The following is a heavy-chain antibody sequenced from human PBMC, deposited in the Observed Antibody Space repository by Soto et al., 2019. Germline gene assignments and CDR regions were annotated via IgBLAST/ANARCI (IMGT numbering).Heavy chain of an antibody. D-gene: IGHD1-1*01. V-gene: IGHV4-34*01. Sequence: QVQLQQWGAGLLKPSETLSLTCAVYGGSFSGYYWSWIRQPPGKGLEWIGEINHSGSTNYNPSLKSRVTISVDTSKNQFSLKLSSVTEADTAVYYCASGAGTTRLRYWGQGTLVTVSS. J-gene: IGHJ4*02. CDR2: INHSGST. CDR1: GGSFSGYY. CDR3: ASGAGTTRLRY.